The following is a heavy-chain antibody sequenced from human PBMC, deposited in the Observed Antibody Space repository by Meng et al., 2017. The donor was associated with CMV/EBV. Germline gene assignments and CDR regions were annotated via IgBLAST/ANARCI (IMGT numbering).Heavy chain of an antibody. CDR2: ISSSSSTL. Sequence: GESLKISCAASGFTFSSYSMNWVRQAPGKGLEWDSYISSSSSTLYYADSVKGRFTISRDNAKNSLYLQMNSLRAEDTAVYYCARGLAARPWDYWGQGTLVTVSS. D-gene: IGHD6-6*01. CDR3: ARGLAARPWDY. J-gene: IGHJ4*02. V-gene: IGHV3-48*04. CDR1: GFTFSSYS.